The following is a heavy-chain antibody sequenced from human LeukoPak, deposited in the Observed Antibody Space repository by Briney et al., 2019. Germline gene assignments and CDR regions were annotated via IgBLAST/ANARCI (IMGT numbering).Heavy chain of an antibody. CDR1: GFTFNSYV. J-gene: IGHJ4*02. Sequence: GGSLRLFCAASGFTFNSYVISWVRQAPGKGLEWVSGISGSGSTAYYADSVKGRFTISRDNSKNTLYLQINSLRADDTAVYYCAKARWLQLYYFDYWGQGTLVTVSS. D-gene: IGHD5-24*01. CDR3: AKARWLQLYYFDY. CDR2: ISGSGSTA. V-gene: IGHV3-23*01.